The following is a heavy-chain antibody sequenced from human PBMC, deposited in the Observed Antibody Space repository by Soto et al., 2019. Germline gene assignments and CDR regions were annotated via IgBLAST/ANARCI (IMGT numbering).Heavy chain of an antibody. D-gene: IGHD2-15*01. V-gene: IGHV3-53*01. CDR2: IYSDGTT. CDR3: ARDGSGGSCYPALGA. J-gene: IGHJ5*02. CDR1: GFAVSNTY. Sequence: EVHLVESGGGLIQPGGSLKLSCAASGFAVSNTYMSWVRQAPGRGLEWVSFIYSDGTTCYADSVRGRFNISRDTSKNTVSLQMNSLRAEDTSVYYCARDGSGGSCYPALGAWGQGTLVTVSS.